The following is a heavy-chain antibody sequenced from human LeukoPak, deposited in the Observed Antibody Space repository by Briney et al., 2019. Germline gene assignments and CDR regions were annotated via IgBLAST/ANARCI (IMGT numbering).Heavy chain of an antibody. J-gene: IGHJ4*02. CDR1: GFTFSSYA. CDR2: ISYDGSNK. D-gene: IGHD5-12*01. V-gene: IGHV3-30-3*01. Sequence: GGSLRLSCAASGFTFSSYAIHWVRQAPGKGLEWVAVISYDGSNKYYADSVKGRFTISRDNSKNTLYLQMNSLRTEDTAVYYCARGRYSGLWGGYWGQGTLVTVSS. CDR3: ARGRYSGLWGGY.